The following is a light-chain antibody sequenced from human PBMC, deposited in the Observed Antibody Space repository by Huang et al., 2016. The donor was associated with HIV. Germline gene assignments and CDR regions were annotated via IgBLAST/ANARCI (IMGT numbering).Light chain of an antibody. V-gene: IGKV3-20*01. CDR1: QSVNSMS. CDR2: DAS. Sequence: DIVLTQSPGTLSLSPGERVTLSCMASQSVNSMSLAWYQQRRGQAPRLLIYDASSRPTGIPDRFSGSGSGTDFTLTISRLEPEDFAVYYCQQYGRSPYAFGQGTKLEIK. CDR3: QQYGRSPYA. J-gene: IGKJ2*01.